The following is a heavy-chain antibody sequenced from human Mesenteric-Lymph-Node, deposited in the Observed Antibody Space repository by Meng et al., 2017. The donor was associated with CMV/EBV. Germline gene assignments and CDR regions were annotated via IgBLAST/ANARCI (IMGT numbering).Heavy chain of an antibody. V-gene: IGHV1-69*02. CDR3: AGGIAAAGSRWFDP. CDR2: IIPILGIA. CDR1: GGTFSSYT. J-gene: IGHJ5*02. Sequence: QVQLVQSGAEVKKPGASVKFSCKACGGTFSSYTISWVRQAPGQGLELMGRIIPILGIANYAQKFQGRVTITADKSTSTAYMELSSLRSEDTAVYYCAGGIAAAGSRWFDPWGQGTLVTVSS. D-gene: IGHD6-13*01.